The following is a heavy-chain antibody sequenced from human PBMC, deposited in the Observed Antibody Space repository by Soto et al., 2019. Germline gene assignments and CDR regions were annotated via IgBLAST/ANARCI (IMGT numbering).Heavy chain of an antibody. Sequence: SETLSLTCTVSGGSISSYYWSWIRQPPGKGLEWIGYIYYSGITNYNPSLKSRVTISVDTSKNQFSLKLSSVTAADTAVYYCARGADILTGYGYYGMDVWGQGTTVTVSS. CDR3: ARGADILTGYGYYGMDV. V-gene: IGHV4-59*01. J-gene: IGHJ6*02. CDR1: GGSISSYY. CDR2: IYYSGIT. D-gene: IGHD3-9*01.